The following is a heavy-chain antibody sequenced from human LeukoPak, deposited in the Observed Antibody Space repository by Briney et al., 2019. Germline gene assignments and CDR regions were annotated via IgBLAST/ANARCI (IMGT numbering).Heavy chain of an antibody. J-gene: IGHJ4*02. Sequence: GGSLRLSCAASGFPFSGNAMSWVRQAPGRGLEWVSGVGGDEKAHYADFVRGRFTISRDNSKKTVYLQMNSLTVEDTAVYYRAKDLSWWVTADYWGQGVLVTVSS. CDR2: VGGDEKA. V-gene: IGHV3-23*01. CDR1: GFPFSGNA. D-gene: IGHD2-21*02. CDR3: AKDLSWWVTADY.